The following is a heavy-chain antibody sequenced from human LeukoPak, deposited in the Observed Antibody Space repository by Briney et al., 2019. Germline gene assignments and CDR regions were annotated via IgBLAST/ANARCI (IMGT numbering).Heavy chain of an antibody. D-gene: IGHD3-22*01. Sequence: PGRSLKPPCATPGFNFSSYAMHRVRQAPGKGLEWVAVISYDESKKYYADSVKGRFTISGDNSKSTLYLQMNSLRDEDTAVYFCARRGVVIRVILVGFHKEAYYFDSWGQGALVTVSS. CDR2: ISYDESKK. CDR1: GFNFSSYA. CDR3: ARRGVVIRVILVGFHKEAYYFDS. V-gene: IGHV3-30*04. J-gene: IGHJ4*02.